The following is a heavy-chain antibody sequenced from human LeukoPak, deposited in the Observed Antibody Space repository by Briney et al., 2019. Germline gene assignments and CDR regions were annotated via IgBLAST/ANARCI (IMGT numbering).Heavy chain of an antibody. V-gene: IGHV3-7*04. D-gene: IGHD6-19*01. CDR2: IKEDGSEK. J-gene: IGHJ4*02. CDR3: ARTYSSGWYFDY. Sequence: GGSLRLSCAASGFTFSNYWMSWVRQAPGKGLECVANIKEDGSEKYYVDSVKGRFTISRDNAKNSLYLQMNSLRAEDTAVYYCARTYSSGWYFDYWGQGTLVTVSS. CDR1: GFTFSNYW.